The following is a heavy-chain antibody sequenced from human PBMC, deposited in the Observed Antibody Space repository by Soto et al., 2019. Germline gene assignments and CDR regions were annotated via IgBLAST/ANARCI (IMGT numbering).Heavy chain of an antibody. V-gene: IGHV3-43*01. CDR1: WFTFDDYT. CDR2: ISWDGGST. D-gene: IGHD3-10*01. J-gene: IGHJ4*02. Sequence: PVGSLRLSCAASWFTFDDYTMHWVRQAPGKGLEWVSLISWDGGSTYYADSVKGRFTISRDNSKNSLYLQMNSLRTEDTALYYCAKDPMVRGVIWPYYFDYWGQGTLVTVSS. CDR3: AKDPMVRGVIWPYYFDY.